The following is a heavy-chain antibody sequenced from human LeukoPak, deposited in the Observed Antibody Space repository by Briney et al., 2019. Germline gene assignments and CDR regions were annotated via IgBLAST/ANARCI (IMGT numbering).Heavy chain of an antibody. J-gene: IGHJ6*03. Sequence: PSETLSLTCAVSTGSISSNNWWTWVRQPPGKGLEWIGEIYHSGSTNYNPSLKSRVTVSVDKSKNQFSLKLNSVTAADTAVYYCSMITFGGAGPKSYYMDVWGKGTTVTVSS. D-gene: IGHD3-16*01. CDR3: SMITFGGAGPKSYYMDV. CDR1: TGSISSNNW. CDR2: IYHSGST. V-gene: IGHV4-4*02.